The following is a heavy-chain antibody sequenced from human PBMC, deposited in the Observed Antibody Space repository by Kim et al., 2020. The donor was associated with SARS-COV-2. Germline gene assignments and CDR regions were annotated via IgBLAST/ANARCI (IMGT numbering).Heavy chain of an antibody. CDR3: ARVPAAGTIFGVVIKRYYGMDV. CDR2: MNPNSGNT. Sequence: ASVKVSCKASGYTFTSYDINWVRQATGQGLEWMGWMNPNSGNTGYAQKFQGRVTMTRNTSISTAYMELSSLRSEDTAVYYCARVPAAGTIFGVVIKRYYGMDVWGQGTTVTVSS. V-gene: IGHV1-8*01. CDR1: GYTFTSYD. D-gene: IGHD3-3*01. J-gene: IGHJ6*02.